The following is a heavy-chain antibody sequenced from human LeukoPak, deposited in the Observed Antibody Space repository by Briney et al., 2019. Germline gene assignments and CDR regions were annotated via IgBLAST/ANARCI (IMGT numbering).Heavy chain of an antibody. Sequence: SEILSLTCAVYGGSFSGYYWSWIRQPPGKGLEWIGEINHSGSTNCNPSLKSRVTISVDTSKNQFSLKLSSVTAADTAVYYCARSGEAMVPHWFDPWGQGTLVTVSS. V-gene: IGHV4-34*01. CDR3: ARSGEAMVPHWFDP. J-gene: IGHJ5*02. CDR2: INHSGST. D-gene: IGHD5-18*01. CDR1: GGSFSGYY.